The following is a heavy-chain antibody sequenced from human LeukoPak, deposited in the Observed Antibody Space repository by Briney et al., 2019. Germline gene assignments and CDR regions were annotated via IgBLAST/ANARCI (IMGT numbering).Heavy chain of an antibody. J-gene: IGHJ4*02. CDR3: VREDTPATANY. Sequence: GGSLRLSCAASGFTFSNYGMSWVRQAPGKGLEWVSAISGSGSGTYYADSVKGRITISRDNSKNTLFLQMNSLRVEDTAVYYCVREDTPATANYWGQGTLVTISS. V-gene: IGHV3-23*01. CDR2: ISGSGSGT. CDR1: GFTFSNYG. D-gene: IGHD2-21*02.